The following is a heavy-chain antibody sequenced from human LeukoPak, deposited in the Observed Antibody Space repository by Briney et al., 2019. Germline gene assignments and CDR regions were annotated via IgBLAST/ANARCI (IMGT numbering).Heavy chain of an antibody. V-gene: IGHV3-11*04. CDR3: ARDLGITIFSWFDP. J-gene: IGHJ5*02. CDR1: GFTFSDYY. Sequence: GGSLRLSCAASGFTFSDYYMSWIRQAPGKGLEWVSYISSSGSTIYYADSVKGRFTISRDNAKNSLYLQMNSLRAEDTAVYYCARDLGITIFSWFDPWGQGALVTVSS. CDR2: ISSSGSTI. D-gene: IGHD3-9*01.